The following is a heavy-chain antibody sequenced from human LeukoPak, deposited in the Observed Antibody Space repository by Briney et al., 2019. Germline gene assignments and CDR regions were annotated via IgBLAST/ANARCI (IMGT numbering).Heavy chain of an antibody. CDR3: ARSKDGRGFAAY. J-gene: IGHJ4*02. V-gene: IGHV4-34*01. CDR1: GGSFSGYY. D-gene: IGHD2-15*01. CDR2: INHSGNT. Sequence: SETLSLTCAVYGGSFSGYYWTWIRQPPGKGLEWIGEINHSGNTNYNPSLKSRVAISVDTSKNQFSLKLSSVIAADTAMYYCARSKDGRGFAAYWGQGTQVTVSS.